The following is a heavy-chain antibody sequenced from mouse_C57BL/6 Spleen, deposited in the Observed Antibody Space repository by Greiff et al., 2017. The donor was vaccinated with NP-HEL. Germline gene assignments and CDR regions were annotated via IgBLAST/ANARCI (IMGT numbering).Heavy chain of an antibody. CDR2: ISYDGSN. CDR3: ARARLTTVVAIYYFDY. J-gene: IGHJ2*01. Sequence: EVKLQESGPGLVKPSQSLSLTCSVTGYSITSGYYWNWIRQFPGNKLEWMGYISYDGSNNYNPSLKNRISITRDTSKNQFFLKLNSVTTEDTATYYCARARLTTVVAIYYFDYWGQGTTLTVSS. CDR1: GYSITSGYY. V-gene: IGHV3-6*01. D-gene: IGHD1-1*01.